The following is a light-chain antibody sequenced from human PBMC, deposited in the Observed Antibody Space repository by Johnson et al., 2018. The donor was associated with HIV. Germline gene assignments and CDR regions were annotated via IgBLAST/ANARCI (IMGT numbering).Light chain of an antibody. Sequence: QSVLTQPPSVSVAPGQKVTISCSGSSSNIGNNYVSWYQQLPGTAPKLLIYDNNKRPSGIPDRFSGSKSGTSATLGITGLQTGDEADYYCGTWDSSLSAAYVSGTGTKVSVL. CDR3: GTWDSSLSAAYV. V-gene: IGLV1-51*01. CDR2: DNN. J-gene: IGLJ1*01. CDR1: SSNIGNNY.